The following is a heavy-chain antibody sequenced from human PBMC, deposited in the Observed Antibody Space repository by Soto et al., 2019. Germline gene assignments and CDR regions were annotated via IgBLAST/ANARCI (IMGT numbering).Heavy chain of an antibody. V-gene: IGHV3-30*04. CDR1: GFSFRSYA. CDR3: ARDRVELGNAFDV. D-gene: IGHD1-7*01. CDR2: ISFDGSKT. Sequence: QVQLVESGGGVVQPGRSLRLSCAASGFSFRSYAMYWVRQAPGKGLEWVAVISFDGSKTSYADSVQGRLTVSRDDSRNMLFLQLNTLRPEDTAVYYCARDRVELGNAFDVWGRGTMVTVTS. J-gene: IGHJ3*01.